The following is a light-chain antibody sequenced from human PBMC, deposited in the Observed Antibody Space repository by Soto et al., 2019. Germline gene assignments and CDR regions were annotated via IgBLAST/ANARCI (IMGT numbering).Light chain of an antibody. Sequence: EIVLTQSPGTLSLSPGERATLSCRASQSVSSSYLAWYQQKPGQAPRQLIYGASSRATGIPDRFSGSGSGTDFTLTITRLELEDFAVYYCQHYRTSLGGGTRVEIK. CDR2: GAS. J-gene: IGKJ4*01. CDR1: QSVSSSY. V-gene: IGKV3-20*01. CDR3: QHYRTS.